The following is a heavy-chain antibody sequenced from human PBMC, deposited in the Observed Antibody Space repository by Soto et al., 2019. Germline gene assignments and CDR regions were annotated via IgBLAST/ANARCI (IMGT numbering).Heavy chain of an antibody. CDR1: GFTFSKAW. V-gene: IGHV3-15*01. Sequence: GGSLRLSCAASGFTFSKAWMSWVRQAPGKGLEWVGRIKSKTDGGTTDYAAPVKGRFTISRDDSKNTLYLQMNSLKTEDTAVYYCTRLGYYDSSGYYPLDAFDIWGQGTMVTVSS. CDR2: IKSKTDGGTT. D-gene: IGHD3-22*01. CDR3: TRLGYYDSSGYYPLDAFDI. J-gene: IGHJ3*02.